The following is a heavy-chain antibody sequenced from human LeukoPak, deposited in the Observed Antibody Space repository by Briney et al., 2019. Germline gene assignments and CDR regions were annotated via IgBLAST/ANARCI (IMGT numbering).Heavy chain of an antibody. CDR1: GGSITSYY. J-gene: IGHJ5*02. V-gene: IGHV4-4*07. Sequence: SETLSLTCTVSGGSITSYYWSWIRQPAGKGLEWIGRIYTSGSTNYNPSLKSRVAMSVDTSKNQFPLKLSSVTAADTAVYYCARGSQIMTGTTSPFDPWGQGTLVTVSS. CDR2: IYTSGST. D-gene: IGHD1-7*01. CDR3: ARGSQIMTGTTSPFDP.